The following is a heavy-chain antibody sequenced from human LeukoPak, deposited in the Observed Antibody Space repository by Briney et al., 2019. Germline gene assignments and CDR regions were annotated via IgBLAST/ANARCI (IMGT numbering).Heavy chain of an antibody. Sequence: PSETLSLTCTVSGGSISSSSYYWGWLRQPPGKGLEWIGSIYYSGSTYYNPSLKSRVTISVDTSKNQFSLKLSSVTAADTAVYYCARRHYYDSSTDDYWGQGTLVTVSS. D-gene: IGHD3-22*01. V-gene: IGHV4-39*01. CDR3: ARRHYYDSSTDDY. CDR2: IYYSGST. CDR1: GGSISSSSYY. J-gene: IGHJ4*02.